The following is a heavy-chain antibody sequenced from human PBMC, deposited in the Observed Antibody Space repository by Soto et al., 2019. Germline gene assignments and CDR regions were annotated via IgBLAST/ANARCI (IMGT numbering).Heavy chain of an antibody. J-gene: IGHJ4*02. CDR3: AKHDYSNDDY. Sequence: GVSLRLSCAASGFTFSSYSMNWVRQAPGKGLEWVSSISSSSSYIYYADSVKGRFTISRDNAKNSLYLQMNSLRAEDTAVYYCAKHDYSNDDYWGQGSLVTVSA. V-gene: IGHV3-21*01. D-gene: IGHD4-4*01. CDR1: GFTFSSYS. CDR2: ISSSSSYI.